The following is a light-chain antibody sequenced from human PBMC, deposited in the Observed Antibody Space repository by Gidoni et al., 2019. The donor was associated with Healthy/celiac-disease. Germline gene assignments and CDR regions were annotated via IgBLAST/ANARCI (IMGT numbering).Light chain of an antibody. CDR2: KAS. J-gene: IGKJ2*01. V-gene: IGKV1-5*03. CDR1: QSSSSW. CDR3: QQYNSYPYT. Sequence: DIQMTQPPSTLSASVGDRVTITCRASQSSSSWLAWYQQKPGKAPKLLSYKASSLERGVPSRFSGSGSGTEYTLTISSLQPDDFATYYCQQYNSYPYTFXQXTKLEIK.